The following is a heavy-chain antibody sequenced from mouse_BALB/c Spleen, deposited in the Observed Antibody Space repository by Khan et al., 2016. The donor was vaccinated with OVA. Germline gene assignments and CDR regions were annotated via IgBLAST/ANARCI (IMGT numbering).Heavy chain of an antibody. D-gene: IGHD1-2*01. CDR2: IWAGGST. CDR3: ARARVIYYYAMDY. Sequence: QVQLKESGPGLVAPSQSLSITCTVSGFSLTSYGVHWVRQPPGKGLQWLGVIWAGGSTNYNSALMSRLSISKDNSKSQVFLKMNSLQTDDTAMYYCARARVIYYYAMDYWGQGTSVTVSS. V-gene: IGHV2-9*02. CDR1: GFSLTSYG. J-gene: IGHJ4*01.